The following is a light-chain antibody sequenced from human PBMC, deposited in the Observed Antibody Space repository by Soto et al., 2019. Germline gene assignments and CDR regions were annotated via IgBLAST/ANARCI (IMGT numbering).Light chain of an antibody. CDR3: QSYDSSLSGWL. CDR2: GNS. V-gene: IGLV1-40*01. Sequence: QSVLTQPPSVSGAPGQRVTISCTGSSSNIGAGYDVHWYQQLPGTAPKLLIYGNSHRPSGVPDRFSGSKSGTSASLTITGLQAEDEADYYCQSYDSSLSGWLFGGGTKVTVL. CDR1: SSNIGAGYD. J-gene: IGLJ3*02.